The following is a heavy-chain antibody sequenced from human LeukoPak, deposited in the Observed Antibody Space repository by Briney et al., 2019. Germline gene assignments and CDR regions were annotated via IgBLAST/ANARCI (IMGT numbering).Heavy chain of an antibody. Sequence: ASVKVSCKASGYTFTSYGISWVRQAPGQGLEWMGWISAYNGNTNYAQKLQGRVTMTTDTSTSTAYMELRSLRSDDTAVYYCARRGPKRGGSCYGARPRPNWFDPWGQGTLVTVSS. J-gene: IGHJ5*02. CDR1: GYTFTSYG. CDR3: ARRGPKRGGSCYGARPRPNWFDP. D-gene: IGHD2-15*01. V-gene: IGHV1-18*01. CDR2: ISAYNGNT.